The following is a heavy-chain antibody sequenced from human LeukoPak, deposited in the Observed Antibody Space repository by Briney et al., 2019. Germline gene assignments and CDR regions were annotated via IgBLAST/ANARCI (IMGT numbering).Heavy chain of an antibody. J-gene: IGHJ4*02. D-gene: IGHD3-22*01. V-gene: IGHV4-59*12. CDR1: GGSISSYY. CDR2: IYYSGST. CDR3: ARDSSGYSSLDY. Sequence: PSETLSLTCTVSGGSISSYYWSWIRQPPGKGLEWIGYIYYSGSTYYNPSLKSRVTTSVDTSKNQFSLKLSSVTAADTAVYYCARDSSGYSSLDYWGQGTLVTVSS.